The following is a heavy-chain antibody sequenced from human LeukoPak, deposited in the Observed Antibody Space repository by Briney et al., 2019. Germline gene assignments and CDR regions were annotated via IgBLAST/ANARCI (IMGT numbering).Heavy chain of an antibody. CDR3: ARAVGDGYNNKVFDY. CDR1: GYTFTSYY. CDR2: INPTGDST. V-gene: IGHV1-46*01. D-gene: IGHD5-24*01. J-gene: IGHJ4*02. Sequence: RGASVKVSCMPSGYTFTSYYMHWVRQAPGQGLEWMGLINPTGDSTGYAQTFQGRVTMTRDMSTSTVYMELSSLRSEDTAVYYCARAVGDGYNNKVFDYWGQGTLVTVSS.